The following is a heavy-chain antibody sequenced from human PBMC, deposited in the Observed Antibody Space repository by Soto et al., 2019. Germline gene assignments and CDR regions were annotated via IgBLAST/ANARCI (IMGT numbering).Heavy chain of an antibody. CDR3: ARDYSSSSVYYYYGMDV. V-gene: IGHV6-1*01. CDR2: TYYRSKWYN. J-gene: IGHJ6*02. Sequence: SQTLSLTCAISGDRVSSNSAAWNWIRQSPSRGLEWLGRTYYRSKWYNDYAVSVKSRITINPDTSKNQFSLQLNSVTPEDTAVYYCARDYSSSSVYYYYGMDVWGQGTTVTVSS. D-gene: IGHD6-6*01. CDR1: GDRVSSNSAA.